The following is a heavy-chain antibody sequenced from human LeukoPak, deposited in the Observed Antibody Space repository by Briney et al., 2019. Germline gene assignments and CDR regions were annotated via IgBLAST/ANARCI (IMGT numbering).Heavy chain of an antibody. V-gene: IGHV1-2*06. CDR2: ISPNSGGT. CDR3: ARSYDILTGLDY. CDR1: GYTFTGYY. J-gene: IGHJ4*02. D-gene: IGHD3-9*01. Sequence: ASVKVSCKASGYTFTGYYMHWGRQAPGQGLEWMGRISPNSGGTNYEPKFQGRVAMTRDTSISTAYMELSRLRSDDTAVYYCARSYDILTGLDYWGQGTMVTVSS.